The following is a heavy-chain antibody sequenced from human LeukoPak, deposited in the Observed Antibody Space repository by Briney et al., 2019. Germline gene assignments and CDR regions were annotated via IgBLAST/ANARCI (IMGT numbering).Heavy chain of an antibody. CDR3: AKDRRAGSYDY. CDR1: GFTFSRNG. D-gene: IGHD3-10*01. V-gene: IGHV3-23*01. Sequence: GGSLRLSCAASGFTFSRNGMTWVRQAPGKGLEWVSAISGSGGNTYYADSVKGRFTISRDNSKNTLYLQMNSLRAEDTAVYYCAKDRRAGSYDYWGQGTLVTVSP. CDR2: ISGSGGNT. J-gene: IGHJ4*02.